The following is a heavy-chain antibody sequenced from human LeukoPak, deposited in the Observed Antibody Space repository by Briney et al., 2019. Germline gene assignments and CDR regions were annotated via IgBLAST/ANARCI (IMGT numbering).Heavy chain of an antibody. D-gene: IGHD2-2*01. J-gene: IGHJ4*02. CDR2: ISGSGGST. Sequence: GGSLRLSCAASGFTFSSYAMSWVRQAPGKGLEWVSAISGSGGSTYYADSVKGRFTISRDNSKNALYLQMNSLRAEDTAVYYCAKKPQPQYQLLSAVDYWGQGTLVTVSS. CDR3: AKKPQPQYQLLSAVDY. CDR1: GFTFSSYA. V-gene: IGHV3-23*01.